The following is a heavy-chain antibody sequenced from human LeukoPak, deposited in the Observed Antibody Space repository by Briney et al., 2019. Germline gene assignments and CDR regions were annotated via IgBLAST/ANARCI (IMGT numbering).Heavy chain of an antibody. D-gene: IGHD1-26*01. V-gene: IGHV5-51*01. CDR3: ARMTGSYHSPLGY. CDR2: LYPGDSQT. CDR1: GYSFTSSW. J-gene: IGHJ4*02. Sequence: GESLTISCKGSGYSFTSSWIGWVRQMPGKGLEWMGILYPGDSQTRYSPSFQGQVTISADKSISTAYLQWSSLKASDTATYYCARMTGSYHSPLGYWGQGTLVTVSS.